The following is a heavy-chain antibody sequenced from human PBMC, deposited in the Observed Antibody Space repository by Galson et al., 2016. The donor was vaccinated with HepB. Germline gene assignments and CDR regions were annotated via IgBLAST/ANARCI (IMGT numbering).Heavy chain of an antibody. V-gene: IGHV3-23*01. J-gene: IGHJ4*02. CDR2: ISTSGGST. D-gene: IGHD4-11*01. CDR3: AKGTTRRGDN. CDR1: GFAFSAYG. Sequence: SLRLSCAASGFAFSAYGMTWVRQAPRKGLEWVAAISTSGGSTDYADSVKGRFTISRDNSKNMLYLQMNSLRVEDSALYYCAKGTTRRGDNWGRGILVTVSS.